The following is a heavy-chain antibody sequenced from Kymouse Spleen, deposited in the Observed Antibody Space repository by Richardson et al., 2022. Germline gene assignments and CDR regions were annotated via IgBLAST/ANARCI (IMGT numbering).Heavy chain of an antibody. D-gene: IGHD6-6*01. CDR2: IGTAGDT. CDR3: AREAARPGYYYYGMDV. Sequence: EVQLVESGGGLVQPGGSLRLSCAASGFTFSSYDMHWVRQATGKGLEWVSAIGTAGDTYYPGSVKGRFTISRENAKNSLYLQMNSLRAGDTAVYYCAREAARPGYYYYGMDVWGQGTTVTVSS. V-gene: IGHV3-13*01. CDR1: GFTFSSYD. J-gene: IGHJ6*02.